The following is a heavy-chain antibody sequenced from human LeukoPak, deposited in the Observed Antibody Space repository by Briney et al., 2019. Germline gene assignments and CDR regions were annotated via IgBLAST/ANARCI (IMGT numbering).Heavy chain of an antibody. CDR1: GFTFSSYG. J-gene: IGHJ6*02. D-gene: IGHD1-14*01. CDR2: ISYDGSNK. V-gene: IGHV3-30*18. CDR3: AKDRNSRYYYYGMDV. Sequence: GRSLRLSCAASGFTFSSYGMHWVRQAPGKGLEWVAVISYDGSNKYYADSVKGRFTISRDNSKNTLYLQMNSLRAEDTAVYYCAKDRNSRYYYYGMDVWGQGTTVTVSS.